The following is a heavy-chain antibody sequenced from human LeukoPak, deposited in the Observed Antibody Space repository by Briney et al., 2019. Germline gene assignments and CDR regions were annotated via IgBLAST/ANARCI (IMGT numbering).Heavy chain of an antibody. Sequence: SETLSLTCTVSGGSISSYYWSWIRQPPGKGLEWIGYIYYSGSTNYNPSLKSRVTISVGTSKNQFSLKLSSVTAADTAVYYCARQGSGSYYNSKAYYYYGTDVWGQGTTVTVSS. J-gene: IGHJ6*02. CDR2: IYYSGST. CDR1: GGSISSYY. D-gene: IGHD3-10*01. CDR3: ARQGSGSYYNSKAYYYYGTDV. V-gene: IGHV4-59*08.